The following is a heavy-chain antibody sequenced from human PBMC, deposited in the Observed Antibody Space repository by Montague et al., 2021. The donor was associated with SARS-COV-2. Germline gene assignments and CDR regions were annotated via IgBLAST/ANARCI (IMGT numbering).Heavy chain of an antibody. Sequence: SETLSLTCAVYGGSFSGYYWSWIRQPPGKGLEWIGEINHSGSTNYNPSLKSRVTISVDTSKNQFSLKLSSVTAADTAVYYCAMGRDRGALFDYYHYGMDVWGQGTTVTVSS. D-gene: IGHD3-10*01. CDR3: AMGRDRGALFDYYHYGMDV. V-gene: IGHV4-34*01. J-gene: IGHJ6*02. CDR1: GGSFSGYY. CDR2: INHSGST.